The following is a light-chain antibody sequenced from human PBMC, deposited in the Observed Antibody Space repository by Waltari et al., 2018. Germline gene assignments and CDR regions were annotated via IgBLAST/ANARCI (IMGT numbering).Light chain of an antibody. Sequence: SLCPGETPHLSCRASQGVSSGYLAWHQRKRGQAPRLLIYGASTRATGIPDRFGGSGSGTDFTLTSSRLEPEDFAVYYCQQYGSSPRTFDQGP. V-gene: IGKV3-20*01. CDR1: QGVSSGY. CDR3: QQYGSSPRT. J-gene: IGKJ1*01. CDR2: GAS.